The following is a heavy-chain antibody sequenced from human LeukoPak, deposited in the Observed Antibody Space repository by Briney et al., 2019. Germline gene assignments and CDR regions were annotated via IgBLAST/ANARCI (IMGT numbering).Heavy chain of an antibody. J-gene: IGHJ5*02. CDR1: GYTFTGYY. V-gene: IGHV1-2*02. Sequence: ASVKVSCKASGYTFTGYYMHWVRQAPGQGLEWMGWINPNSGGTNYAQKFQGRVTMTRDTSISTAYMELSRLRSDDTAVYYCARQGSSSWYTGWFDPWGQGTLVTVSS. CDR2: INPNSGGT. CDR3: ARQGSSSWYTGWFDP. D-gene: IGHD6-13*01.